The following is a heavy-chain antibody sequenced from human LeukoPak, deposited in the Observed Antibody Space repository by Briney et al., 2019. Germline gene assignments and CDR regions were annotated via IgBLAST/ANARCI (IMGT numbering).Heavy chain of an antibody. V-gene: IGHV5-10-1*01. CDR3: ARHPLSRRKNGALDY. J-gene: IGHJ4*02. Sequence: GESLKISCKGSGYSFTSYWISWVRQMPGKGLEWMGRIDPSDSYTNYGPSFQGHVTISADKSISTAYLQWSSLKASDTAMYYCARHPLSRRKNGALDYWGQGTLVTVSS. CDR1: GYSFTSYW. D-gene: IGHD2-8*01. CDR2: IDPSDSYT.